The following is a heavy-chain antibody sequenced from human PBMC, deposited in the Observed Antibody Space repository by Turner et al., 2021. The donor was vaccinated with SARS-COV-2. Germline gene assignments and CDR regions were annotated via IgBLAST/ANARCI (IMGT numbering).Heavy chain of an antibody. Sequence: VQSGGVLVPPGGTLRLSCTCSGMTFWHDAMSWVRQAPGKGLEWVANINQDGSQKCYVDSVKCRFTISRDDSKNSLFLQMNSLRAEDTVVYYCTRDSSSSGFCYRYYYFGMDIWGQGTTVTVS. CDR2: INQDGSQK. D-gene: IGHD2-2*01. CDR3: TRDSSSSGFCYRYYYFGMDI. CDR1: GMTFWHDA. J-gene: IGHJ6*02. V-gene: IGHV3-7*01.